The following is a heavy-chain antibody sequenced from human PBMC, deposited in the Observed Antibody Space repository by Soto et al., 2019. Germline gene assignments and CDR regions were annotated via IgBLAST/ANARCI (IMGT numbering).Heavy chain of an antibody. Sequence: TGGSLRLSCAASGFTFSSYSMNWVRQAPGKGLEWVSYISSSSSTIYYADSVKGRFTISRDNAKNSLYLQMNSLRAEDTAVYYCARDNIAVAPVYDYYYMDVWGKGTTVTVSS. J-gene: IGHJ6*03. D-gene: IGHD6-19*01. V-gene: IGHV3-48*01. CDR2: ISSSSSTI. CDR3: ARDNIAVAPVYDYYYMDV. CDR1: GFTFSSYS.